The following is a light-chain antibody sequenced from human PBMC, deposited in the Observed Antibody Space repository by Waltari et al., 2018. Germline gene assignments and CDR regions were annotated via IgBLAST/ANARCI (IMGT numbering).Light chain of an antibody. Sequence: EIVMTQSPATLSVSPGERATLSCRASQRVRSNLAWYQQKPGQGPRLLFYGASTRATGIPARFSGSGSGTECTLTISSLQSEDFAVYCCQQYNNWPLTFGGGTKVEIK. CDR3: QQYNNWPLT. J-gene: IGKJ4*01. CDR1: QRVRSN. V-gene: IGKV3-15*01. CDR2: GAS.